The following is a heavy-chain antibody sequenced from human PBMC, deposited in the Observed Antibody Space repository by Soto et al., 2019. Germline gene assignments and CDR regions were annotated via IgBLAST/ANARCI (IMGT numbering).Heavy chain of an antibody. Sequence: QLQLQESGSGLVKPSQTLSLTCAVSGVSISSDGYSWSWIRQPPGKGLEWIGFIYQSGSTYYNPSLKRRGTMSVDSSNSQFSLKLTSVTAADTAVYYCARAYYDFWTSYPYGMDVWGQGTTVTVSS. CDR3: ARAYYDFWTSYPYGMDV. CDR2: IYQSGST. CDR1: GVSISSDGYS. V-gene: IGHV4-30-2*01. D-gene: IGHD3-3*01. J-gene: IGHJ6*02.